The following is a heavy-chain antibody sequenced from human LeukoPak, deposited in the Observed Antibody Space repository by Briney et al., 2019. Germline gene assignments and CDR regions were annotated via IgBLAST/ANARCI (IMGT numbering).Heavy chain of an antibody. CDR3: ASGDGYYDSSGYPMDY. D-gene: IGHD3-22*01. CDR2: IIPIFGTA. J-gene: IGHJ4*02. CDR1: GGTFSSYA. V-gene: IGHV1-69*13. Sequence: SVKVSCKASGGTFSSYAISWVRQAPGQGLEWMGGIIPIFGTANYAQKFQGRVTITADESTSTAYMGLSSLRSEDTAVYYCASGDGYYDSSGYPMDYWGQGTLVTVSS.